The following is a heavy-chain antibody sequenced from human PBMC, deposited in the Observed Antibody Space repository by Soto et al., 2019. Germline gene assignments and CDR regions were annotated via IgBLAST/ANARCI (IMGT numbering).Heavy chain of an antibody. V-gene: IGHV4-31*03. CDR2: IYYSGST. Sequence: SETLSLTCTVSGGSISSGGYCWSWIRQHPGKGLEWIGYIYYSGSTYYNPSLKSRVTISVDTSKNQFSLKLSSVTAADTAVYYCAREGSSSSGFYFDYWGQGTLVTVSS. D-gene: IGHD6-6*01. J-gene: IGHJ4*02. CDR1: GGSISSGGYC. CDR3: AREGSSSSGFYFDY.